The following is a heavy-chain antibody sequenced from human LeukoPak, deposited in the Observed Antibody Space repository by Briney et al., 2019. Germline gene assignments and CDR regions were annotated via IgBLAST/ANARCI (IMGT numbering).Heavy chain of an antibody. CDR1: GGSVSSGSYY. CDR2: IYYSGST. D-gene: IGHD3-9*01. Sequence: SETLSLTCTVSGGSVSSGSYYWSWIWQPPGKGLEWIGYIYYSGSTNYNPSLKSRVTISVDTSKNQFSLKLSSVTAADTAVYYCARGHYDILTAYYEGYYYYGMDVWGKGTTVTVSS. CDR3: ARGHYDILTAYYEGYYYYGMDV. J-gene: IGHJ6*04. V-gene: IGHV4-61*01.